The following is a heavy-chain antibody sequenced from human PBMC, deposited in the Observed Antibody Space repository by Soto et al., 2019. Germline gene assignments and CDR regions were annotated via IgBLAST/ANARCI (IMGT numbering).Heavy chain of an antibody. D-gene: IGHD3-3*01. Sequence: PSETLSLTCTVSGGSISSYYWSWIRQPPGKGLEWIGYIYYSGSTIYNPPLESRVTISVDTSKNQFSLKLSSVTAADTAVYYCARHIYDFWSAYPEAFDYWGQGTLVTVSS. CDR1: GGSISSYY. CDR2: IYYSGST. J-gene: IGHJ4*02. CDR3: ARHIYDFWSAYPEAFDY. V-gene: IGHV4-59*08.